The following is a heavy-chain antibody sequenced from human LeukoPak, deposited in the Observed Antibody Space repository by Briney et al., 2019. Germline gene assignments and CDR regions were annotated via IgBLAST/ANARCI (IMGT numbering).Heavy chain of an antibody. J-gene: IGHJ4*02. V-gene: IGHV3-23*01. CDR3: AKDDAYLQYAD. CDR2: VGPSGART. CDR1: GFTFSHHG. Sequence: GGSLRPSCAASGFTFSHHGMNWVRQAPGKGLEWVSGVGPSGARTYYADSVKGRFTVSRDNSKNMVFLQMNSLRAEDTAMYYCAKDDAYLQYADWGQGTLVTVSS. D-gene: IGHD5-24*01.